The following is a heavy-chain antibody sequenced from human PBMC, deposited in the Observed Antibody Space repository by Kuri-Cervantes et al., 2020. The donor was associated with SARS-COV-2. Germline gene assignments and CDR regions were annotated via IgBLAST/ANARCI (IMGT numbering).Heavy chain of an antibody. Sequence: SDTLSLTCTVSGGSVSSGSYYWSWIRQPPGKGLEWIGYIYYSGSTNYNPSLKSRVTISVDTSKNQFSLKLSSVTAADTAVYYCARVDSSGYVLFDYWGQGTLVTVSS. CDR2: IYYSGST. CDR3: ARVDSSGYVLFDY. CDR1: GGSVSSGSYY. J-gene: IGHJ4*02. V-gene: IGHV4-61*01. D-gene: IGHD3-22*01.